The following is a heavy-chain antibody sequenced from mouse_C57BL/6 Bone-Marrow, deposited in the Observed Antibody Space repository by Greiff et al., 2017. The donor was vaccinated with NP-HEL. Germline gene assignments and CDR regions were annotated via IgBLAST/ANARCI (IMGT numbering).Heavy chain of an antibody. J-gene: IGHJ1*03. CDR2: IDPENGDT. CDR3: TSFSPWYFDV. Sequence: EVQLQQSGAELVRPGASVKLSCTASGFNIKDDYMHWVKQRPEQGLEWIGWIDPENGDTEYASKFQGKATITADTSSNTAYLQLSSLTSEDTAVYYCTSFSPWYFDVWGTGTTVTVSS. V-gene: IGHV14-4*01. CDR1: GFNIKDDY.